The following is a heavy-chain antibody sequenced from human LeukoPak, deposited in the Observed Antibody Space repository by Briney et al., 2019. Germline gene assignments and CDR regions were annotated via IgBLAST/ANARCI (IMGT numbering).Heavy chain of an antibody. Sequence: PGGSLRLSCAASGFTFSSHWMHWVRQAPGKGLVWVSRINSDGSSTSYADSVKGRVTISRDNSKNTLYLLMNSLRAEDTAVYYCARVYYHYVWGSYRYDYFDYWGQGSLVTVSS. CDR1: GFTFSSHW. CDR3: ARVYYHYVWGSYRYDYFDY. V-gene: IGHV3-74*01. J-gene: IGHJ4*02. D-gene: IGHD3-16*02. CDR2: INSDGSST.